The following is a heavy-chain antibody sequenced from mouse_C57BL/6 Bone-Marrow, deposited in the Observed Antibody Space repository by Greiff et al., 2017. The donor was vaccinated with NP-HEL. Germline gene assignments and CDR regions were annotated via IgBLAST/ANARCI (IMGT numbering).Heavy chain of an antibody. Sequence: VQLQQSGAELVRPGTSVQVSCKASGYAFTNYLLEWVKQRPGQGLEWIGVINPGSGGTHYNEKFKGKATLTADKSSSTAYRQLSSLTSEDSAVYFCARWDYYYGSSFYYFDYWGQGTTLTVSS. CDR3: ARWDYYYGSSFYYFDY. V-gene: IGHV1-54*01. D-gene: IGHD1-1*01. CDR1: GYAFTNYL. J-gene: IGHJ2*01. CDR2: INPGSGGT.